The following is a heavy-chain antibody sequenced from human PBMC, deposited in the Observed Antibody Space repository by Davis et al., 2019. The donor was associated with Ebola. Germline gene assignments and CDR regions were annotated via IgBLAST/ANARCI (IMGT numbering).Heavy chain of an antibody. CDR3: AKQRGVGAIDYNY. Sequence: GGSLRLSCAASGFTFSSYAMTWVRRAPGKGLEWVSDISSGGGAPYYADSVKGRFTTFRDNPKNTLYLQMNSLRADDTAVYYCAKQRGVGAIDYNYWGRGTVVTVSS. V-gene: IGHV3-23*01. CDR1: GFTFSSYA. CDR2: ISSGGGAP. J-gene: IGHJ4*02. D-gene: IGHD1-26*01.